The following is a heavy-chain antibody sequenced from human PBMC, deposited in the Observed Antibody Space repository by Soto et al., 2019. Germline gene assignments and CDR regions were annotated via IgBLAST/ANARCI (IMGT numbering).Heavy chain of an antibody. CDR1: GGSISSYY. J-gene: IGHJ4*02. CDR2: IYYSGRT. Sequence: QVQLQESGPGLVKPSETLSLTCTVSGGSISSYYWSWIRQPPGKGLEWIGYIYYSGRTDYDPSLKSRVTISVDTSKNQFSLKLSSVTAADTAVDYCARRWGTYFDFWGQGTLVTVSS. CDR3: ARRWGTYFDF. V-gene: IGHV4-59*01. D-gene: IGHD7-27*01.